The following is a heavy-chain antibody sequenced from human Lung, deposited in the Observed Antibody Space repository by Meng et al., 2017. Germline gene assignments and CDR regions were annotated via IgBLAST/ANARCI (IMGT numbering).Heavy chain of an antibody. Sequence: QVQLVQSGAEVKKTGASVRVSCKASGYSFTSYAMHWVRQAPGQRLEWMGWLSPVDGNTKYSQNFQGRVTITRDTSASTAYMELSSLRSEDTAVYYCAREVPYTSGWYPQGHWGQGTLVTVSS. V-gene: IGHV1-3*01. CDR2: LSPVDGNT. CDR1: GYSFTSYA. CDR3: AREVPYTSGWYPQGH. D-gene: IGHD6-19*01. J-gene: IGHJ4*02.